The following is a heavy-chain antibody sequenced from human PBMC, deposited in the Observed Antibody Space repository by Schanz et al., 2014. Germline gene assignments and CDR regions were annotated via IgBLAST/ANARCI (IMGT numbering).Heavy chain of an antibody. D-gene: IGHD3-10*01. CDR3: ARVSMEFERGKSYYYCMDV. CDR2: MNPNSGDT. Sequence: QVHLVQSGAEVKKPGASVKVSCKASGYTFTDYGLSWVRQAPGQGLEWLGWMNPNSGDTGYPRKFQDRVTMTRNTSISTAYMELNSLTSEDTAVYYCARVSMEFERGKSYYYCMDVWGRGTTVTVSS. CDR1: GYTFTDYG. V-gene: IGHV1-8*02. J-gene: IGHJ6*03.